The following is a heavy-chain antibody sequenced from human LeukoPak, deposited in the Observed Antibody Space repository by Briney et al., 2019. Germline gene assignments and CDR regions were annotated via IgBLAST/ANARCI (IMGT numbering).Heavy chain of an antibody. V-gene: IGHV4-39*01. D-gene: IGHD5-18*01. CDR1: GGSFSSCGYY. CDR2: VDYTGIT. Sequence: SETLSLTCTVSGGSFSSCGYYWGWIRQAPGKGREWFGCVDYTGITSLGPSHKRRVTSCVDSSKNQSSLKVSSVSAADTGVYYCVSHPYSSYYYHMDVWGRGTTVTVSS. J-gene: IGHJ6*02. CDR3: VSHPYSSYYYHMDV.